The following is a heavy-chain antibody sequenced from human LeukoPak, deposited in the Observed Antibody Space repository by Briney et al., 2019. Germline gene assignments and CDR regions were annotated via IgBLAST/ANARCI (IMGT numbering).Heavy chain of an antibody. D-gene: IGHD5-12*01. CDR3: ARDAISLGVYFDS. J-gene: IGHJ4*02. CDR2: INSPGHST. CDR1: GFTFSGFA. V-gene: IGHV3-64*02. Sequence: GGSLRLSCTASGFTFSGFAMHWVRQAPGQGLEYVSSINSPGHSTYYGDSVKGRFTISRDNSKNTVYLQMEGLRPEDSAVYYCARDAISLGVYFDSWGQGTLVTVSS.